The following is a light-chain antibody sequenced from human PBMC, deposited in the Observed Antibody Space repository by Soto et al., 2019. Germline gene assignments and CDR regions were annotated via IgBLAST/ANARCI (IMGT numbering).Light chain of an antibody. CDR2: GAT. Sequence: AIQMTQYPSSLSASVGDRVTITCRASQDIRTELGWYQQKPGKAPKLLIYGATTLQSGVPSRFSGSGSGTDFTLTISGLQLEDFATYYCLQDYNYPRTFGQGTKVEVK. J-gene: IGKJ1*01. CDR1: QDIRTE. CDR3: LQDYNYPRT. V-gene: IGKV1-6*01.